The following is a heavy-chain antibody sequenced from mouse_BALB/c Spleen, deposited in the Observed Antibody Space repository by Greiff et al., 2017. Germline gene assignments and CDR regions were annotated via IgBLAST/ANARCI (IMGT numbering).Heavy chain of an antibody. CDR1: GYTFTSYW. J-gene: IGHJ3*01. Sequence: LQQPGSELVRPGASVKLSCKASGYTFTSYWMHWVKQRPGQGLEWIGNIYPGSGSTNYDEKFKSKATLTVDTSSSTAYMQLSSLTSEDSAVYYCTRDGYDDWFAYWGQGTLVTVSA. CDR2: IYPGSGST. V-gene: IGHV1S22*01. CDR3: TRDGYDDWFAY. D-gene: IGHD2-2*01.